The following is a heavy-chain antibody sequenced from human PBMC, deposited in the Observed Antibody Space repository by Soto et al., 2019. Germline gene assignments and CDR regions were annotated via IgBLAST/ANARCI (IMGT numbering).Heavy chain of an antibody. CDR2: FSGRDATT. Sequence: EVQLSESGGGLIQPGGSLRLSCAASGFPFSSYTMSWDRQAPGKGLEWVSSFSGRDATTYYADSVKGRFTISRDNSKNTLYLQMNSLRAEDTALYFCVRTIVGATKGGWFDPWGQGALVTVSS. J-gene: IGHJ5*02. CDR3: VRTIVGATKGGWFDP. V-gene: IGHV3-23*01. CDR1: GFPFSSYT. D-gene: IGHD1-26*01.